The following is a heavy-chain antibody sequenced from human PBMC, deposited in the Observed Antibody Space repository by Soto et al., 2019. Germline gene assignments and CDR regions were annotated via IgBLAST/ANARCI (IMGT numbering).Heavy chain of an antibody. CDR2: ILYDGSNK. Sequence: PGGSLTLSCAASGFTFSSYGMHWVRQAPGKGLEWVADILYDGSNKYYADSEKGRFTISRDNSKHSLYLQMKSLSAADTAVYYCARNATWSCLYYGMDVWGQGTTVTVSS. V-gene: IGHV3-33*01. J-gene: IGHJ6*02. CDR3: ARNATWSCLYYGMDV. CDR1: GFTFSSYG. D-gene: IGHD3-10*01.